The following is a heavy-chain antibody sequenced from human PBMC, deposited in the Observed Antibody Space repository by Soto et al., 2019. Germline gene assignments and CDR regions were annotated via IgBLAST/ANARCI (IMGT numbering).Heavy chain of an antibody. D-gene: IGHD3-22*01. Sequence: GGSLRLSCAASGFTFSSYGMHWVRQAPGKGLEWVAIISYDGNYKHHADSVKGRFTISRDNSKNTLYLQMNSLRAEDTAVYYCGKVATYYYDSTFDFWGQGTLVTVSS. CDR3: GKVATYYYDSTFDF. J-gene: IGHJ4*02. V-gene: IGHV3-30*18. CDR2: ISYDGNYK. CDR1: GFTFSSYG.